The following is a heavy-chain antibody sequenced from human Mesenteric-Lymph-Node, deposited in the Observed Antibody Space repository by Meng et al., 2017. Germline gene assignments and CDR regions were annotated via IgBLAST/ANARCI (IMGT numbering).Heavy chain of an antibody. CDR2: IYYSYSGST. CDR3: ARSGYSYDQFFDY. D-gene: IGHD5-12*01. J-gene: IGHJ4*02. Sequence: QGRLQESGPGLVKPSETLSLTCNVSGGSLSSYYWSWIRQPPGKGLEWIGYIYYSYSGSTNYNPSLKSRVTISVDTSKNQFSLNLSSVSAADTAVYYCARSGYSYDQFFDYWGLGSLVTVSS. V-gene: IGHV4-59*01. CDR1: GGSLSSYY.